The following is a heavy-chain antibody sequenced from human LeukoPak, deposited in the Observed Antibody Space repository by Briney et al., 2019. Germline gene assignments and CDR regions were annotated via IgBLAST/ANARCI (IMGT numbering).Heavy chain of an antibody. CDR3: ARVVWGQLTYFFDY. CDR2: ISGSNSYI. J-gene: IGHJ4*02. D-gene: IGHD3-16*01. Sequence: GGSLRLSCAASGFTFTSYSMNWVRQAPGKGLEWVSSISGSNSYIYYADSMKGRFTISRDNSKNTLYLQMNSLRAEDTAVYYCARVVWGQLTYFFDYWGQGTLVTVSS. V-gene: IGHV3-21*01. CDR1: GFTFTSYS.